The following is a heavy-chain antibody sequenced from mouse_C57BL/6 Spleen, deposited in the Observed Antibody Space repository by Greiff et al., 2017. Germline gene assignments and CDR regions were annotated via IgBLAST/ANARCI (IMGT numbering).Heavy chain of an antibody. Sequence: SGAELVRPGASVTLSCKASGYTFTDYEMHWVKQTPVHGLEWIGAIDPETGGTAYNQKFKGKAILTADKSSSTAYMELRSLTSEDSAVYYCTDGSSYWFAYWGQGTLVTVSA. CDR3: TDGSSYWFAY. CDR1: GYTFTDYE. D-gene: IGHD1-1*01. V-gene: IGHV1-15*01. CDR2: IDPETGGT. J-gene: IGHJ3*01.